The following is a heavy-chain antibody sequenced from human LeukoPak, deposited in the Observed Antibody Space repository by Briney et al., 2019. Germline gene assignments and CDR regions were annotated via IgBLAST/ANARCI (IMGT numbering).Heavy chain of an antibody. CDR1: GYTFTSYG. D-gene: IGHD2-2*01. CDR3: ARAGVCSSTSCYADLYYYYYGMDV. J-gene: IGHJ6*04. V-gene: IGHV1-18*04. CDR2: ISAYNGNT. Sequence: GSVKVSCKASGYTFTSYGISWVRQAPGQGLEWMGWISAYNGNTNYAQKLQGRVTMTTDTSTSTAYMELRSLRSDDTAVYYCARAGVCSSTSCYADLYYYYYGMDVWGKGTTVTVSS.